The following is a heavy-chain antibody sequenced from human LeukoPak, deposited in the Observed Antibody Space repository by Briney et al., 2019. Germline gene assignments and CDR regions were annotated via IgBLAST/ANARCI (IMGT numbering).Heavy chain of an antibody. J-gene: IGHJ6*03. CDR3: ARDHDHDYGDYEDLDYYMDV. D-gene: IGHD4-17*01. Sequence: SETLSLTCTVSGGSISSYYWSWIRQPPGKGLEWIAYIYYSGSTNYNPSLKSRVTISVDTSKNQFSLKLSSVTAADTAVYYCARDHDHDYGDYEDLDYYMDVWGKGTTVTVSS. CDR2: IYYSGST. CDR1: GGSISSYY. V-gene: IGHV4-59*01.